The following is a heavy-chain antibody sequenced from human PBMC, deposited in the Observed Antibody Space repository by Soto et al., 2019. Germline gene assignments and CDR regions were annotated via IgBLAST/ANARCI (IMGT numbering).Heavy chain of an antibody. V-gene: IGHV3-23*01. CDR3: AFPDDSSGFDY. CDR1: GFTFSSYA. J-gene: IGHJ4*02. D-gene: IGHD3-22*01. Sequence: VGSLRLSCAASGFTFSSYAMNWVRQSPEKGLEWVSSISGSGGSTYYTDSVKGRFTISRDNSKNTLYLQMNSLRAGDTAVYYCAFPDDSSGFDYWGQGTLVTVSS. CDR2: ISGSGGST.